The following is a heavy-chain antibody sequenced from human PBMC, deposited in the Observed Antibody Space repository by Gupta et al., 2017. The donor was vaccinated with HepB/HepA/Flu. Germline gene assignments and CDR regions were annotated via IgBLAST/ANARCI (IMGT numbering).Heavy chain of an antibody. V-gene: IGHV3-13*04. Sequence: EVQLVESGGGLVQPGGSLRLSCAASGFTFSTYDMHWVRQVTGRGLEWVSTIGTAGDAYYPGSVKGRFTVSRENAKHSLYLQMNSLRAGDTAVYYCARGGSMITFGGIIARPPDYYYAMDVWGQGTTVTVSS. CDR2: IGTAGDA. CDR3: ARGGSMITFGGIIARPPDYYYAMDV. J-gene: IGHJ6*02. CDR1: GFTFSTYD. D-gene: IGHD3-16*02.